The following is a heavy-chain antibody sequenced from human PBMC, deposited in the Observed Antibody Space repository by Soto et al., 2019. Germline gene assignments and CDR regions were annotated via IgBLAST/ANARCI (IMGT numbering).Heavy chain of an antibody. Sequence: QVQLVQSGAEVKKPGASVKVSCKASGYTFTSYGISWVRQAPGQGLEWMGWISAYNGNTNYAQKLQGRVTMTTDTSTSPDYMELRSLRSDDTAVYYCARVPSYYDSSGYSPPYYYGMDVWGQGTTVTVSS. D-gene: IGHD3-22*01. CDR2: ISAYNGNT. CDR1: GYTFTSYG. V-gene: IGHV1-18*01. J-gene: IGHJ6*02. CDR3: ARVPSYYDSSGYSPPYYYGMDV.